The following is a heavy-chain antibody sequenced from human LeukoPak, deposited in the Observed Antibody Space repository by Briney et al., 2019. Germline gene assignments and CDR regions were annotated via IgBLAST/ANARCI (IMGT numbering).Heavy chain of an antibody. V-gene: IGHV4-39*01. D-gene: IGHD6-13*01. CDR1: GGFVSSSSYY. CDR2: IYYSGTT. J-gene: IGHJ4*02. CDR3: ARHGGAAAAIDY. Sequence: SETLSLTCTVSGGFVSSSSYYWGWIRQPPGKGLEWIGSIYYSGTTYYIPSLKSRITISVDTSKNQFSLKLDSVTAADTAVYYCARHGGAAAAIDYWGQGTLVTVSS.